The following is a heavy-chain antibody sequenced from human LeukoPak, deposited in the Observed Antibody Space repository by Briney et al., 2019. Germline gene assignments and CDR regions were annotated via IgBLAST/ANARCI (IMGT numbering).Heavy chain of an antibody. CDR3: ARVSSSWYYFDY. V-gene: IGHV1-18*01. CDR2: ISGYNGNT. J-gene: IGHJ4*02. CDR1: GFTFTSYG. Sequence: ASVKVSCKASGFTFTSYGFSWGRQAPGQGLEWMGWISGYNGNTNYAQKLQGRVTMNTDTSTSTAYMELRSLISDDTAIYYCARVSSSWYYFDYWGQGTLVTVSS. D-gene: IGHD6-13*01.